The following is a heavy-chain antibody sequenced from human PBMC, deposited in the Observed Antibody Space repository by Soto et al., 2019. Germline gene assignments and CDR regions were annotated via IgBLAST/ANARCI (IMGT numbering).Heavy chain of an antibody. CDR2: IKSKTDGGTT. D-gene: IGHD6-6*01. CDR3: ARDSHSSSSRAPLDY. CDR1: GFTFSNAW. Sequence: PGGSLRLSCAASGFTFSNAWMNWVRQAPGKGLEWVGRIKSKTDGGTTDYAAPVKGRFTISRDDSKNTLYLQMNSLKTEDTAVYYCARDSHSSSSRAPLDYWGQGTLVTVSS. J-gene: IGHJ4*02. V-gene: IGHV3-15*07.